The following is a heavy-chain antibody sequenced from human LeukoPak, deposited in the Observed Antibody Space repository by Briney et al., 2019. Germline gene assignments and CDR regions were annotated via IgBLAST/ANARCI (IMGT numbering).Heavy chain of an antibody. Sequence: GESLKISCKGSGYSFTSYWIGWVRQMPGKGLEWMGIIYPGDSDTRYSPSFQGQVTISADKSINTAYLQWSSLKASDTAMYYCARAQWELRSGFDYWGQGTLVTVSS. CDR1: GYSFTSYW. CDR2: IYPGDSDT. D-gene: IGHD1-26*01. V-gene: IGHV5-51*01. J-gene: IGHJ4*02. CDR3: ARAQWELRSGFDY.